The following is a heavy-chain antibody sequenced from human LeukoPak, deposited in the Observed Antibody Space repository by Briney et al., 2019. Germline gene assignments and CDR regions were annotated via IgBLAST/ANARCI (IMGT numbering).Heavy chain of an antibody. J-gene: IGHJ6*03. D-gene: IGHD2-2*01. CDR1: GFTFDDYA. CDR2: ISWNSGSI. Sequence: GGSLRLSCAASGFTFDDYAMHWVRQAPGKGLEWVSGISWNSGSIAYADSVKGRFTISRDNAKNSLYLQMNSLRAEDTALYYCAKGPSLDCSSTSCYSYYYYMDVWGKGTTVTVSS. CDR3: AKGPSLDCSSTSCYSYYYYMDV. V-gene: IGHV3-9*01.